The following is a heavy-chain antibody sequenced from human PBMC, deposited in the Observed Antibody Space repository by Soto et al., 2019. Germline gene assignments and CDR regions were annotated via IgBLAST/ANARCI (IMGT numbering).Heavy chain of an antibody. CDR2: ISGSGGST. Sequence: EVQLLESGGGLVQPGGSLRLSCAASGFTFSSYALSWVRQAPGKGLEWVSVISGSGGSTYYAESVKGRFTISRDNSKNTRYLQMNSLRADDTAVYYCAKSSGWFHPFDYWGQGTLVTVSS. D-gene: IGHD6-19*01. CDR3: AKSSGWFHPFDY. CDR1: GFTFSSYA. J-gene: IGHJ4*02. V-gene: IGHV3-23*01.